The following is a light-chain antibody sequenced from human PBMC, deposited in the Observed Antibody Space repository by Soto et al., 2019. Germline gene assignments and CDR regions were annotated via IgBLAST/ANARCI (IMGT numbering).Light chain of an antibody. CDR1: QSVSSSY. J-gene: IGKJ1*01. Sequence: EIVLTQSPGTLSLSPGERATLSCMASQSVSSSYLAWYQQKPGQAPRLLIYGASSRATGVPDRFSASGSGTDFTLTISRLEPEDFAVYYCQQYGSSGTFGQGTKVDIK. CDR2: GAS. V-gene: IGKV3-20*01. CDR3: QQYGSSGT.